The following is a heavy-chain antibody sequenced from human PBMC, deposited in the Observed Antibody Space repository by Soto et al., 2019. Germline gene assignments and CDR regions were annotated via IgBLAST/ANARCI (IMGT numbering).Heavy chain of an antibody. V-gene: IGHV1-18*04. CDR3: VRSRYDI. Sequence: QIQLVQSGAEGQNPGASVKLSCKASGYNIISYGIAWVRQAPGQGLEWMGWISGYNGKTNYGQKFQDRVSMTIDTSTNTAYMELRSLRSDDTAVYYCVRSRYDIWGQGTRGTVSS. J-gene: IGHJ3*02. D-gene: IGHD3-9*01. CDR1: GYNIISYG. CDR2: ISGYNGKT.